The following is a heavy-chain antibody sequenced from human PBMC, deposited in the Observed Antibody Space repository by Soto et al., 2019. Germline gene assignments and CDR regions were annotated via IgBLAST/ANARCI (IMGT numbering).Heavy chain of an antibody. CDR1: SGPSSSHN. CDR3: VRQGIDYLHGLVEV. J-gene: IGHJ6*02. CDR2: VYYTGDT. Sequence: QVQLQQSGPRLVKPSETLSLTCTVSSGPSSSHNWGWIRQSPGRGLEWIGYVYYTGDTSYNPSLTGRVTLPADTSTNHISLTLTSVTAADTAVYYCVRQGIDYLHGLVEVWGQGTTVSVSS. V-gene: IGHV4-59*08. D-gene: IGHD1-26*01.